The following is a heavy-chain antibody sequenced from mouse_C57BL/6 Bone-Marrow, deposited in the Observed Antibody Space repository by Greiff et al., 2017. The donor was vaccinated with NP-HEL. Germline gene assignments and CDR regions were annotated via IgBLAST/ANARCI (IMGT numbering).Heavy chain of an antibody. Sequence: EVQGVESGPELVKPGASVKMSCKASGYTFTDYNMHWVKQSHGKSLEWIGYINPNNGGTSYNQKFKGKATLTVNKSSSTAYMELRSLTSEDSAVYYCARRASYYSNYWFAYWGQGTLVTVSA. CDR2: INPNNGGT. CDR3: ARRASYYSNYWFAY. D-gene: IGHD2-5*01. CDR1: GYTFTDYN. J-gene: IGHJ3*01. V-gene: IGHV1-22*01.